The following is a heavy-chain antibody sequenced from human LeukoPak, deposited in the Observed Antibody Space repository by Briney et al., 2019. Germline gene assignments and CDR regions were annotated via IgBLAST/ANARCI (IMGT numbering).Heavy chain of an antibody. CDR2: IKQDGSEK. CDR1: GLTFSSYW. Sequence: AGGSLRLSCAASGLTFSSYWMSWVRQAPGKGLEWVANIKQDGSEKYYVDSVKGRFTISRDNAKNSLYLQMNSLRAEDTAAYYCAKNLYYFDYWGQGTLVTVSS. J-gene: IGHJ4*02. V-gene: IGHV3-7*03. CDR3: AKNLYYFDY.